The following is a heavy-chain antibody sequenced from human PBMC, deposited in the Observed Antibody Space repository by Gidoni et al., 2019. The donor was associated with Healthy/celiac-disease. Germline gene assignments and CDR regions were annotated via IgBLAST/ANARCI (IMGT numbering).Heavy chain of an antibody. CDR1: GFTFSNAW. D-gene: IGHD6-13*01. CDR3: TTAREYSSSWFDY. V-gene: IGHV3-15*01. CDR2: IKSKTDGGTT. J-gene: IGHJ4*02. Sequence: EVQLVESGGGLVKPGGSLSLSCAASGFTFSNAWMSWVRQAPGKGLEWVGRIKSKTDGGTTDYAAPVKGRFTISRDDSKNTLYLQMNSLKTEDTAVYYCTTAREYSSSWFDYWGQGTLVTVSS.